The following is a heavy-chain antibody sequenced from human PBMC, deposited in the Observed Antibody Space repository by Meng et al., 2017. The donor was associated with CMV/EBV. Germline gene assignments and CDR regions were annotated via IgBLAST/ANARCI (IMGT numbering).Heavy chain of an antibody. V-gene: IGHV3-48*04. D-gene: IGHD2-2*01. CDR1: GFTFSSYS. CDR2: ISSSSSTI. CDR3: ARDKIVVVPADYYYYGMDV. J-gene: IGHJ6*02. Sequence: GGSLRLSCAAPGFTFSSYSMNWVRQAPGKGLEWVSYISSSSSTIYYADSVKGRFTISRDNAKNSLYLQMNSLRAEDTAVYYCARDKIVVVPADYYYYGMDVWGQGTTVTVSS.